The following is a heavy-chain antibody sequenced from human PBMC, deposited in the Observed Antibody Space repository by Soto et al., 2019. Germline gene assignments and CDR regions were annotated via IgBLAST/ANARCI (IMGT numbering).Heavy chain of an antibody. CDR3: ARGGADCSSTSCYFTLFDY. V-gene: IGHV5-51*01. CDR1: GYSFTSYW. CDR2: IYPGDSDT. Sequence: PGESLKISCKGSGYSFTSYWIGWVRQMPGKGLEWMGIIYPGDSDTRYSPSFQGQVTISADKSISTAYLQWSSLKASDTAMYYCARGGADCSSTSCYFTLFDYWGQGTLVTVSS. D-gene: IGHD2-2*01. J-gene: IGHJ4*02.